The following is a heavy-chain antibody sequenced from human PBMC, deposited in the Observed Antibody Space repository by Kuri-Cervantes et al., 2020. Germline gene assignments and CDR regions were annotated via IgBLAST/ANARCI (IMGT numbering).Heavy chain of an antibody. Sequence: SQTLSLTCAVSGGSISSGGYSWSWIRQPAGKGLEWIGRIYTSGSTNYNPSLKSRVTMSVDTSKNQFSLKLSSVTAADTAVYYCASDSGSHYQFYFDYWGQGTLVTVSS. D-gene: IGHD1-26*01. CDR3: ASDSGSHYQFYFDY. V-gene: IGHV4-61*02. CDR2: IYTSGST. J-gene: IGHJ4*02. CDR1: GGSISSGGYS.